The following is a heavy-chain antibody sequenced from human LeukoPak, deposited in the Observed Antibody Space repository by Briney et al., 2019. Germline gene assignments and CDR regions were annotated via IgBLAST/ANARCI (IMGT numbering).Heavy chain of an antibody. CDR3: ARVTIGYYYYYYYMDV. V-gene: IGHV4-38-2*01. D-gene: IGHD3-3*01. CDR1: GYSIGSGYY. J-gene: IGHJ6*03. CDR2: IYHSGST. Sequence: SETLSLTCAVSGYSIGSGYYWGWIRQPPGKGLAWIGSIYHSGSTYYNPSLKGRVTISVDTSKNQFSLKLSSVTAADTAVYYCARVTIGYYYYYYYMDVWGKGTTVTVSS.